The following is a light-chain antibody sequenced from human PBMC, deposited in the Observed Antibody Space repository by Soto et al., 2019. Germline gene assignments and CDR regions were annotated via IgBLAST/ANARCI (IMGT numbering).Light chain of an antibody. V-gene: IGKV3-20*01. CDR2: DAS. J-gene: IGKJ1*01. Sequence: DGANISYRASQTISSSYLTWYQQKPGQAPRLLIYDASTRATGIPDRFSGSGSGTDFTPTISRLEREESAVYSCLQYSSSSGPFGQGTKVDIK. CDR3: LQYSSSSGP. CDR1: QTISSSY.